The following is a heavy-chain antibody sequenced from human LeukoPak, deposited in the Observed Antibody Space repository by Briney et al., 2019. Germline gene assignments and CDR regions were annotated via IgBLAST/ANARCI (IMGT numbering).Heavy chain of an antibody. J-gene: IGHJ6*03. CDR1: GYTFTSYG. V-gene: IGHV1-18*01. D-gene: IGHD2-15*01. Sequence: ASVKVSCKASGYTFTSYGISWVRQAPGQGLEWMGWISAYNGNTNYAQKLRGRVTMTTDTSTSTAYMELRSLRSDDTAVYYCARLPSSLYYMDVWGKGTTVTISS. CDR2: ISAYNGNT. CDR3: ARLPSSLYYMDV.